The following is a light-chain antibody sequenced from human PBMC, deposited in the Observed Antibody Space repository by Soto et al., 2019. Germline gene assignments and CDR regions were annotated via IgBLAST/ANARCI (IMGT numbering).Light chain of an antibody. J-gene: IGKJ5*01. CDR2: DAS. Sequence: DIQMTQSPSTLSAYVGHIFTIICRASQTISTWLAWYQHKPGKAPNLLIDDASTLMSGVPSRFSGSGSGTEFTLTISSLQPGDFATDYCQQSETYPLTFGQGTRLEIK. CDR1: QTISTW. V-gene: IGKV1-5*02. CDR3: QQSETYPLT.